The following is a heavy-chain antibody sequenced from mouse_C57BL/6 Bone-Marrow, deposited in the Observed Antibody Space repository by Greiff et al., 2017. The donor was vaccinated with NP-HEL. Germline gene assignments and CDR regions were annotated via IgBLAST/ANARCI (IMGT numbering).Heavy chain of an antibody. CDR2: IDPSDSYT. Sequence: QVHVKQPGAELVKPGASVKLSCKASGYTFTTYWMQWVKQRPGQGLEWIGEIDPSDSYTNYNQKFKGKATLTVDTSSSTANRQLSSLTSEDSAVYYCARKAYYGRSYEFAYWGQGTLVTVSA. D-gene: IGHD1-1*01. J-gene: IGHJ3*01. CDR1: GYTFTTYW. V-gene: IGHV1-50*01. CDR3: ARKAYYGRSYEFAY.